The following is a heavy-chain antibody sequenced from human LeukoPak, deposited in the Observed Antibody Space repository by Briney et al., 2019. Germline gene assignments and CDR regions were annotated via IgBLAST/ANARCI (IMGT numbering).Heavy chain of an antibody. CDR3: ARDDGIVVVTFDY. CDR1: GFTFSSYS. Sequence: GGSLRLSCAASGFTFSSYSMNWVRQAPGKGLEWVSSINSSSSYIYYADSVKGRFTISRDNAKNSLYLQMNSLRAEDTAVYYCARDDGIVVVTFDYWGQGTLVTVSS. J-gene: IGHJ4*02. V-gene: IGHV3-21*01. D-gene: IGHD3-22*01. CDR2: INSSSSYI.